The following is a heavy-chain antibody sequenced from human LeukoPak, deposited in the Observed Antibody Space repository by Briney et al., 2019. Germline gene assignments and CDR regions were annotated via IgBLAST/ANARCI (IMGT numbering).Heavy chain of an antibody. J-gene: IGHJ4*02. CDR2: IYYSGST. Sequence: SETLSLTCTVSGGSISSYYWSWIRQPPGKGLEWIGYIYYSGSTNYNPSLKSRVTISVDTSKNQFSLKLSPVTGADTAVYYCARNDGYFDYWGQGTLVTVSS. CDR1: GGSISSYY. V-gene: IGHV4-59*08. CDR3: ARNDGYFDY.